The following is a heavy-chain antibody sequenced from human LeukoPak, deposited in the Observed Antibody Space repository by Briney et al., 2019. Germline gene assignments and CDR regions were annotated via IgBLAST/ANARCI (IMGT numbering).Heavy chain of an antibody. CDR1: GGSISSYY. CDR2: IYYSGST. D-gene: IGHD3-10*01. Sequence: PSETLSLTCTVSGGSISSYYWSWIRQPPGKGLEWIGYIYYSGSTYYNPSLKSRVTISVDTSKNQFSLKLSSVTAADTAVYYCARALPPARGVIMENYFDYWGQGTLVTVSS. J-gene: IGHJ4*02. CDR3: ARALPPARGVIMENYFDY. V-gene: IGHV4-59*08.